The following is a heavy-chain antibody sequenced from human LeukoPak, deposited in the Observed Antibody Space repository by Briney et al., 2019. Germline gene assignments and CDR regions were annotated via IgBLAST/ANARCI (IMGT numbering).Heavy chain of an antibody. CDR2: INHSGST. Sequence: SETLSLTCAVYGGSFSGYYWSWLRQPPGKGLEWIGEINHSGSTNYNPSLKSRVTISVDTSKNQFSLKLSSVTAADTAVYYCARHYYDSSGYTTWGQGTLVTVSS. CDR3: ARHYYDSSGYTT. CDR1: GGSFSGYY. J-gene: IGHJ5*02. V-gene: IGHV4-34*01. D-gene: IGHD3-22*01.